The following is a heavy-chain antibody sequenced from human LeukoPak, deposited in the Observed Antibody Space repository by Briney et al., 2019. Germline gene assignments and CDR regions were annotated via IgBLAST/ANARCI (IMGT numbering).Heavy chain of an antibody. CDR1: GFTFRSYA. Sequence: GGSLRLSCAASGFTFRSYAMSWVRQAPGKGLHWVSTITGSGGTTYYADSADSVKGRLTISRDNSKNTLYLQMNSLTAEDTAVYYCAKLRGYTAYDSDYFDYWGQGTLVTVSS. D-gene: IGHD5-12*01. J-gene: IGHJ4*02. V-gene: IGHV3-23*01. CDR2: ITGSGGTT. CDR3: AKLRGYTAYDSDYFDY.